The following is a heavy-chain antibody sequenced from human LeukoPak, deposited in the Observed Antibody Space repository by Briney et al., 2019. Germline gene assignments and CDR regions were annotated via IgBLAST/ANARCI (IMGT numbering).Heavy chain of an antibody. Sequence: GGSLSLSCAASGYTFSSYGMNWVRQAPGKGLEWVSSISSGGRSIDLADSVKGRFTISRDNAKISLYLQMNSLRAEDTALYYCAINQWELVLWGQGTLVTVSS. D-gene: IGHD1-26*01. CDR3: AINQWELVL. CDR1: GYTFSSYG. CDR2: ISSGGRSI. V-gene: IGHV3-21*04. J-gene: IGHJ4*02.